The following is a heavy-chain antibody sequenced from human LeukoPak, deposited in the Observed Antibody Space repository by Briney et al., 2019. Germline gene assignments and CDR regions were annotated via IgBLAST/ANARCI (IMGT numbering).Heavy chain of an antibody. Sequence: SETLSLTCTVSGGSISSSSYYWGWLRQPPGKGLEWLGSIYYSGSTYYNPSLKSRVTISVDTSKNQFSLKLSSVTAADTAVYYCAGTYYYGSGSYHPSFDYWGQGTLVTVSS. D-gene: IGHD3-10*01. CDR1: GGSISSSSYY. J-gene: IGHJ4*02. CDR2: IYYSGST. CDR3: AGTYYYGSGSYHPSFDY. V-gene: IGHV4-39*01.